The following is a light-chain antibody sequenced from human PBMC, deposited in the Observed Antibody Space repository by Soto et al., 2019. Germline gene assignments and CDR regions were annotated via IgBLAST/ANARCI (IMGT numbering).Light chain of an antibody. Sequence: EIVLTQSPATLSLSPGERATLSCRASQSVNRYLAWYQQKPGQAPRLLIYDASNRATGIPARFSASGSGTDFSLTISSLEPADLAVYYCQQRSKWPLTFGGGTKVEIK. CDR3: QQRSKWPLT. J-gene: IGKJ4*01. CDR1: QSVNRY. V-gene: IGKV3-11*01. CDR2: DAS.